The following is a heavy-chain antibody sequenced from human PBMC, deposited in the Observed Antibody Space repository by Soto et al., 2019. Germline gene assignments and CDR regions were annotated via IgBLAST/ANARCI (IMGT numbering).Heavy chain of an antibody. CDR2: MSYDGSAK. Sequence: QVQLVESGGGVVQPGRSLRLSWEGSGFIFSNNGMHWVRQAPGKWLEWVAFMSYDGSAKFLADSVKGRFTISRDNSKSTLFLHMSSLRAEDTVMYYCEIVRVADSPLDHWGQGTLVTVSS. J-gene: IGHJ4*02. CDR1: GFIFSNNG. D-gene: IGHD3-10*02. V-gene: IGHV3-30*03. CDR3: EIVRVADSPLDH.